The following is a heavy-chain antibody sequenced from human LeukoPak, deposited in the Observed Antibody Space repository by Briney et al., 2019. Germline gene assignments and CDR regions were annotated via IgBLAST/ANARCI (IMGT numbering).Heavy chain of an antibody. J-gene: IGHJ5*02. CDR1: GFTFTSSA. Sequence: SVKVSCKASGFTFTSSAMQWVRQARGQRLEWIGWIVVGSGNTNYAQKFQERVTITRDMSTSTAYMELSSLRSEDTAVYYCARAEDYYGSGSWFDPWGQGTLVTVSS. CDR3: ARAEDYYGSGSWFDP. V-gene: IGHV1-58*02. CDR2: IVVGSGNT. D-gene: IGHD3-10*01.